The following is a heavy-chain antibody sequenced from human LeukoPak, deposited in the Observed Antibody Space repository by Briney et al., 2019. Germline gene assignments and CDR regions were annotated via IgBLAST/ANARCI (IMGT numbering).Heavy chain of an antibody. CDR1: GFTFSSYA. D-gene: IGHD5-18*01. CDR2: ISYDGSNK. V-gene: IGHV3-30*04. J-gene: IGHJ6*02. Sequence: PGRSLRLSCAASGFTFSSYAMHWVRQAPGKGLEWVAVISYDGSNKYYADSVKGRFTISRDNSKNTLYPQMNSLRAEDTAVYYCARAKDTADYYGMDVWGQGTTVTVSS. CDR3: ARAKDTADYYGMDV.